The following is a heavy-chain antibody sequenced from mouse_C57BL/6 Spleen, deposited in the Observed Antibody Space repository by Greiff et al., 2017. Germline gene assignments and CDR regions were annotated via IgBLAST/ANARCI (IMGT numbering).Heavy chain of an antibody. V-gene: IGHV1-81*01. CDR2: IYPRSGNT. Sequence: QVQLKQSGAELARPGASVKLSCKASGYTFTSYGISWVKQRTGQGLEWIGEIYPRSGNTYYNEKFKGKATLTADKSSSTAYMELRSLTSEDSAVYFCARFDLVTTVVAPYWYFDVWGTGTTVTVSS. D-gene: IGHD1-1*01. CDR3: ARFDLVTTVVAPYWYFDV. CDR1: GYTFTSYG. J-gene: IGHJ1*03.